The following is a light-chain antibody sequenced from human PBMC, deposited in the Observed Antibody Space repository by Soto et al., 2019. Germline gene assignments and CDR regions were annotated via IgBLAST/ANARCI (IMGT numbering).Light chain of an antibody. Sequence: EIVMPPSPATLSVSPGESATLSCRASHSVRSSLAWYQQKPGQAPRLLIHGASTRATGIPGRFSGSGSGTEFTLIISSLQSEDFAVYYCQQYNEWPETFGHGTRVEIK. CDR3: QQYNEWPET. J-gene: IGKJ1*01. CDR1: HSVRSS. CDR2: GAS. V-gene: IGKV3-15*01.